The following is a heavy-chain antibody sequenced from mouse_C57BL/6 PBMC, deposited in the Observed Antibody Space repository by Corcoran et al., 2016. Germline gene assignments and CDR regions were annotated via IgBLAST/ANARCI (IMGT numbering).Heavy chain of an antibody. Sequence: EVQLQQSGPELVKPGASVKISCKASGYTFTDYYMNWVKQSHGKSLEWIGDINPNNGGTSYNQKFKGKATLTVDKSSSTAYMELRSLTSEDSAVYYCARRRLRRGYYAMDYWGQGTSVTVSS. CDR2: INPNNGGT. D-gene: IGHD2-4*01. V-gene: IGHV1-26*01. J-gene: IGHJ4*01. CDR3: ARRRLRRGYYAMDY. CDR1: GYTFTDYY.